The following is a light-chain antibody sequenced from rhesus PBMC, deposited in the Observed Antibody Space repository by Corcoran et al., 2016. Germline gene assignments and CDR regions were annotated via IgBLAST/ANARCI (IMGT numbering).Light chain of an antibody. CDR2: SAY. CDR3: QQYNDLLS. CDR1: ESVGSY. Sequence: EIVMTQSPATLSLSPGETAPLSSRASESVGSYLAWYQQKPGQAPKLLVHSAYFRATGIPDRFSGSGSRTEFTLTISSLEPEDVGVYHCQQYNDLLSFGQGTKVEIK. V-gene: IGKV3-40*03. J-gene: IGKJ2*01.